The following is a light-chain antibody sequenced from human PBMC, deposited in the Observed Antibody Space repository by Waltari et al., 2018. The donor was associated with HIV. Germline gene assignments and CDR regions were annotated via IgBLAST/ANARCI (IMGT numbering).Light chain of an antibody. CDR1: QDISST. CDR3: QQFHSYPFT. Sequence: AIQLTQSPSSLSAFVGARVTISCRASQDISSTLAWFQQKPGKAPKLLIYDASTLESGVPLRFSGSGSGTDFTLTISSLQPEDSATYYCQQFHSYPFTFGGGTKVEI. V-gene: IGKV1-13*02. J-gene: IGKJ4*01. CDR2: DAS.